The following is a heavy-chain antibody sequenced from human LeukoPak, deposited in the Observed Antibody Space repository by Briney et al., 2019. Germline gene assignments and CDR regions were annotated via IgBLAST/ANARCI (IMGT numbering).Heavy chain of an antibody. D-gene: IGHD1-14*01. CDR3: ASQREPLYYFDY. J-gene: IGHJ4*02. CDR1: GFSLTNYH. Sequence: PGGSLRLSCVGSGFSLTNYHMNWVRQAPGKGLEWVSYISSDTTDVYYADSVKGRFTISRDNAKNSLYLQMNSLRAEDTAVYYCASQREPLYYFDYWGQGTLVTVSS. V-gene: IGHV3-21*01. CDR2: ISSDTTDV.